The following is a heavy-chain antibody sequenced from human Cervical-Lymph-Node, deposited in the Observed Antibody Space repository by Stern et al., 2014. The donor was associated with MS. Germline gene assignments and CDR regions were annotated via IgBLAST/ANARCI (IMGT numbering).Heavy chain of an antibody. D-gene: IGHD1-1*01. V-gene: IGHV1-69*06. CDR1: GDTFTDYA. CDR2: ITPIFGSA. Sequence: QVQLVQSGAEVKKPGSSVKVSCKASGDTFTDYAISWVRQAPGQGPEWMGRITPIFGSADYAPKFQGRLTITADRCTSTAYIDVSSLTSEDTAVYYCAREVGSLAMDVWGQGTTVIVSS. CDR3: AREVGSLAMDV. J-gene: IGHJ6*01.